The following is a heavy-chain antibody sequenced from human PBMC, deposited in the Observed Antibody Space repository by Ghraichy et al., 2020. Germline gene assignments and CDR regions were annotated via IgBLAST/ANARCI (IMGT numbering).Heavy chain of an antibody. CDR2: ITYYGSNK. V-gene: IGHV3-30*18. CDR1: GFTFSSYG. J-gene: IGHJ4*02. D-gene: IGHD6-19*01. CDR3: AKSSSCGRYDFDY. Sequence: GGSLRLSCAASGFTFSSYGMHWVRQAPGKGLEWVAVITYYGSNKYYADSVKGRFTISRDNAKNTLYLQMNSLRAEDTAVYYCAKSSSCGRYDFDYWGQGTVVTVSS.